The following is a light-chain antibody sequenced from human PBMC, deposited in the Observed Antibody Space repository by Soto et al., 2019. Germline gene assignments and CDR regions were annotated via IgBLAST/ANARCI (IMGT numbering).Light chain of an antibody. CDR1: SSNIGNNT. V-gene: IGLV1-44*01. J-gene: IGLJ1*01. CDR2: SNN. CDR3: AAWDDSLNYV. Sequence: QPVLTQPPSASGTPGQRVTISCSGSSSNIGNNTVNWYQQLPGTAPKLLIYSNNQRPSGVPDRFSGSKSGTSASLAISGLQYEDEADYYCAAWDDSLNYVFGTGTKLTVL.